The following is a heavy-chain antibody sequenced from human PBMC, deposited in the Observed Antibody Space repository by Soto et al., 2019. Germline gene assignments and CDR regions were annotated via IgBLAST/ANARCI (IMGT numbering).Heavy chain of an antibody. Sequence: EVQLVESGGGLVQPGGSLRLSCAASGFTFSSYSMNWVRQAPGKGLEWVSYISSSSSTIYYADSVKGRFTISRDNAKNSLYLQMNSLRDEDTAVYYCARARGVQHYYYGIDVWGQGTTVTVSS. CDR3: ARARGVQHYYYGIDV. J-gene: IGHJ6*02. CDR2: ISSSSSTI. CDR1: GFTFSSYS. V-gene: IGHV3-48*02. D-gene: IGHD2-8*01.